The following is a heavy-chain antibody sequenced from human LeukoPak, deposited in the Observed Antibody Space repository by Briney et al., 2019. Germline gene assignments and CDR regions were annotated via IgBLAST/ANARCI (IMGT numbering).Heavy chain of an antibody. V-gene: IGHV3-21*01. CDR3: AKFKGHYGDSEYYFDS. D-gene: IGHD3-10*01. CDR1: GFTFSRYS. J-gene: IGHJ4*02. Sequence: GGSLRLSCAASGFTFSRYSVNWVRQAPGKGLEWVSCITGSSDYIFYADSVRGRFTISRDNAKNSLFLQMNSLRAEDTAVYYCAKFKGHYGDSEYYFDSWGQGTLVAVSS. CDR2: ITGSSDYI.